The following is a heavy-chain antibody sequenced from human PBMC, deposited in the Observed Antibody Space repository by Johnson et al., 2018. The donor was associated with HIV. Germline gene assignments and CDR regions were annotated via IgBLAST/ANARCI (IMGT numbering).Heavy chain of an antibody. D-gene: IGHD3-16*02. CDR1: GFTFTNYD. CDR3: ARGGLGYQNIHDPFDI. J-gene: IGHJ3*02. Sequence: QVQLVESGGAVVQPGGSLRLSCAASGFTFTNYDMHWVRQAPGKGLEWVAFIRSDGSDEHYVDSVKGRLTISRDNAKNSLYLQMNSLRVEDTALYYCARGGLGYQNIHDPFDIWGQGTMVTVSS. V-gene: IGHV3-30*02. CDR2: IRSDGSDE.